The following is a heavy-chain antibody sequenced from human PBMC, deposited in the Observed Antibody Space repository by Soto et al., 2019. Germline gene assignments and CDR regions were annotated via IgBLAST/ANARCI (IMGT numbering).Heavy chain of an antibody. J-gene: IGHJ6*02. CDR1: GFTFSDYW. V-gene: IGHV3-74*01. Sequence: EVQLVESGGGLVQPGGSLRLSCVASGFTFSDYWIHWVRQAPGKGLVWVSRIKFDGSFTSHADSVKGRFTISRDNARNTVHLQMDSLRAEDTSVYYCARGLRNYYGVDVWGQGTTVTVSS. D-gene: IGHD4-17*01. CDR3: ARGLRNYYGVDV. CDR2: IKFDGSFT.